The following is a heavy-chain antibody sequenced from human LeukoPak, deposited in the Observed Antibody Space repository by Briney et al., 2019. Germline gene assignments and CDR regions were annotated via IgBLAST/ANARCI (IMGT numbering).Heavy chain of an antibody. CDR2: IYSGGST. J-gene: IGHJ6*02. D-gene: IGHD6-19*01. Sequence: GGSLRLSCAASGFTVSSNYMSWVRQAPGKGLEWVSVIYSGGSTYYADSVKGRFTISRDNSKNTLYLQMNSLRAEDTAVYYCARDVGRYSSGPTGDYYYGMDVWGQGTTVTVSS. CDR3: ARDVGRYSSGPTGDYYYGMDV. CDR1: GFTVSSNY. V-gene: IGHV3-66*01.